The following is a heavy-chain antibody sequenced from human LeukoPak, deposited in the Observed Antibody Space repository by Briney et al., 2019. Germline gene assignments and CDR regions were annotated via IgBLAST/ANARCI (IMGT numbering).Heavy chain of an antibody. Sequence: PGGSLRLSCAASGFTFSSYGMHWVRQAPGKGLEWVAFIRYDGSNKYYADSVKGRFTISRDNSKNTLYLQMNSLRAEDTAVYYCAKVFYYYGSGSYYPASAFGYWGQGTLVTVSS. V-gene: IGHV3-30*02. CDR2: IRYDGSNK. D-gene: IGHD3-10*01. CDR3: AKVFYYYGSGSYYPASAFGY. J-gene: IGHJ4*02. CDR1: GFTFSSYG.